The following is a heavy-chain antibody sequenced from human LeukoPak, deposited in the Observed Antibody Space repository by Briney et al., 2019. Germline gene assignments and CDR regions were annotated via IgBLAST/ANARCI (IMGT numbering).Heavy chain of an antibody. CDR3: ARVLEGGSSWYGSFLL. D-gene: IGHD6-13*01. Sequence: GGSLRLSCAASGFTFSSYGMHWVRQAPGKGLEWVAFIRYDGGNKYYADSVKGRFTISRDKSKNTLYLQMDSLRVEDTAVYYCARVLEGGSSWYGSFLLWGQGTMVSVSS. CDR2: IRYDGGNK. J-gene: IGHJ3*01. CDR1: GFTFSSYG. V-gene: IGHV3-30*02.